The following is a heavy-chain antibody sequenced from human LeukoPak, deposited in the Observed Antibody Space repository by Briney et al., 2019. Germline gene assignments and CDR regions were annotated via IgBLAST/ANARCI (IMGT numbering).Heavy chain of an antibody. Sequence: GSLGLSFAASGSTFRSYDLHWVRQATGKGLEWVSAIGVAANTFYSGSVKGRFTISRENAKNSLYLLMSSLRAEDTAVYYCARQNTPHGNFDYWGQGTLVTVSS. CDR3: ARQNTPHGNFDY. D-gene: IGHD1-26*01. CDR2: IGVAANT. J-gene: IGHJ4*02. CDR1: GSTFRSYD. V-gene: IGHV3-13*01.